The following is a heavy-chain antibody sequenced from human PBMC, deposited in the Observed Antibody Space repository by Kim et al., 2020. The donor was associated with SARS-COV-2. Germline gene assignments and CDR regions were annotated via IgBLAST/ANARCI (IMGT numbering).Heavy chain of an antibody. D-gene: IGHD5-12*01. J-gene: IGHJ4*02. V-gene: IGHV3-30*02. CDR3: ANDPSFGYSGYDHEYYFDY. Sequence: GRFTISRENSKNTLYLQMNILRAEDTAVYYCANDPSFGYSGYDHEYYFDYWGQGTLVTVSS.